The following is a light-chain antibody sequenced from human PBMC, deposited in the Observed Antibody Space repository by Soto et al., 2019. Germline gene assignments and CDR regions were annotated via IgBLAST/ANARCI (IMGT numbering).Light chain of an antibody. CDR3: QQRKT. CDR2: DAS. V-gene: IGKV3-11*01. Sequence: EIELTQSPATLSLSVGERATLSCRASQSVSSSLAWYQQKPGQAPRLLISDASNRATGVPARFSGSGSGTDFTLTISSLEPADFAVYYCQQRKTFGGGTKVDI. CDR1: QSVSSS. J-gene: IGKJ4*01.